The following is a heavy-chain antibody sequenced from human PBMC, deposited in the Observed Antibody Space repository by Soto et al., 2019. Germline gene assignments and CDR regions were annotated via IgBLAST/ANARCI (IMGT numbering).Heavy chain of an antibody. CDR3: AKSSESGLYYFDY. D-gene: IGHD3-22*01. Sequence: GGSLRLSCAASGFTFSSYAMSWVRQAPGKGLEWVSAISGSGGSTYYADSVEGRFTISSDKSKNTLYLQINSLRAEDTAVYCCAKSSESGLYYFDYWGQGTLVTVSS. CDR2: ISGSGGST. J-gene: IGHJ4*02. V-gene: IGHV3-23*01. CDR1: GFTFSSYA.